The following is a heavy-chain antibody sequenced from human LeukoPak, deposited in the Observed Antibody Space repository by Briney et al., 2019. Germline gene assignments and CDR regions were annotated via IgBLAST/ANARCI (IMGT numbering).Heavy chain of an antibody. Sequence: GGSLRLSCAASGFTFSSYATSWVRQAPGKGLEWVSAISGSGGSTYYADSVKGRFTISRDNSKNTLYLQMNSLRAEDTAVYYRAKDSLGSSSKNWFDPWGQGTLVTVSS. V-gene: IGHV3-23*01. D-gene: IGHD6-13*01. CDR3: AKDSLGSSSKNWFDP. CDR2: ISGSGGST. CDR1: GFTFSSYA. J-gene: IGHJ5*02.